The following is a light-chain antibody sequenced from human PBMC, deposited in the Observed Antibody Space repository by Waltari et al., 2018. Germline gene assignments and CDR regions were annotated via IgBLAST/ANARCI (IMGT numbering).Light chain of an antibody. CDR2: DAS. V-gene: IGKV3-11*01. Sequence: EIVLTQSPATLSLSPGERATLSCRASQSVSSDVAWYQHKPGQAPSLLIFDASNRAGGVPARFTGSGSGTYFTLTISSLEPEDFAVYYCQQRNNWPPITFGQGTRLEI. CDR3: QQRNNWPPIT. CDR1: QSVSSD. J-gene: IGKJ5*01.